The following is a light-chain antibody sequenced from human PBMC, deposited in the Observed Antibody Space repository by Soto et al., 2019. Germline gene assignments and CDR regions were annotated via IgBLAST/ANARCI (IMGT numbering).Light chain of an antibody. CDR3: HQYYSSNT. J-gene: IGKJ4*01. CDR1: QDVDNNF. V-gene: IGKV3-20*01. CDR2: ASS. Sequence: EIVLTQSPGTLSLSPGEGATLSCRASQDVDNNFLAWYQQRPGQAPRLLIYASSRRATGIPDRFSGSGSGTDFTLTISRVGPEDIAVYFFHQYYSSNTFGGGTKVEVK.